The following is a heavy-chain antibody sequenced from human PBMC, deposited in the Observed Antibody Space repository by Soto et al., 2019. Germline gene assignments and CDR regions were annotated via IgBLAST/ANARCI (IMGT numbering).Heavy chain of an antibody. CDR1: GGSFSGYY. CDR2: INHSGST. Sequence: PSETLSLTCAVYGGSFSGYYWIWIRQPPGKGLEWIGEINHSGSTNYNPSLKSRVTISVDTSKNQFSLKLSSVTAADTAVYYCASISGKQQLVQGFDYWGQGTLVTVSS. V-gene: IGHV4-34*01. CDR3: ASISGKQQLVQGFDY. D-gene: IGHD6-13*01. J-gene: IGHJ4*02.